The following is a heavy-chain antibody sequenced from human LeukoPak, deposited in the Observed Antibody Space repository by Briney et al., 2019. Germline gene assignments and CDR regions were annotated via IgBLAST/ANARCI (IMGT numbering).Heavy chain of an antibody. J-gene: IGHJ5*01. V-gene: IGHV5-51*01. D-gene: IGHD4-17*01. CDR3: ASARNGDYTWDS. CDR2: YSGDSQT. CDR1: GHSFTYW. Sequence: GESLKISCKGSGHSFTYWIGWVRQMPGKGLEWMGIYSGDSQTKYSPSFQGRVTISVDNSISTAYLQWSSLEASDTAMYYCASARNGDYTWDSWGQGTLVTVSS.